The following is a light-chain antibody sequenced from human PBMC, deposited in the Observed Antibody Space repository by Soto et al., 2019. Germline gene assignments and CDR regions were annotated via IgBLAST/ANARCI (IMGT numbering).Light chain of an antibody. Sequence: DIQMTQSPSTLSESVGGRVTITCRASQSISSCLAWYQQKPGKAPKLLIYKASSLESGGPSRFSGSGSGTEFTLTIRRLQPDDFASYYCQQYNSYSRNTFRQGAKLEIK. CDR3: QQYNSYSRNT. CDR1: QSISSC. V-gene: IGKV1-5*03. J-gene: IGKJ2*01. CDR2: KAS.